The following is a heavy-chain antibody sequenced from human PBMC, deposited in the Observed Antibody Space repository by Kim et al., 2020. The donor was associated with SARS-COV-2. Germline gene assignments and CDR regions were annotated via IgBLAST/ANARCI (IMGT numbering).Heavy chain of an antibody. CDR2: ISYDGSNK. CDR1: GFTFSSYG. CDR3: AKETLRFGEFRERNDAFDI. Sequence: GGSLRLSCAASGFTFSSYGMHWVRQAPGKGLEWVAVISYDGSNKYYADSVKGRFTISRDNSKNTLYLQMNSLRAEDTAVYYCAKETLRFGEFRERNDAFDIWGQGTMVTVSS. D-gene: IGHD3-10*01. V-gene: IGHV3-30*18. J-gene: IGHJ3*02.